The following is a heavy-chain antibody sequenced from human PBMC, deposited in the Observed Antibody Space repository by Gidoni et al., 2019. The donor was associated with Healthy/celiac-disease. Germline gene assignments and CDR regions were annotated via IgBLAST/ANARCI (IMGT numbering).Heavy chain of an antibody. CDR2: IRSKANSYAT. V-gene: IGHV3-73*01. D-gene: IGHD2-21*02. CDR1: GFTFSGSA. Sequence: EVQLVESGGGLVQPGGSLKLSCAASGFTFSGSAMHGVRQASGKGLEWVGRIRSKANSYATAYAASVKGRFTISRDDSKNTAYLQMNSLKTEDTAVYYCTRPTEYCGGDCYSSGAFDIWGQGTMVTVSS. J-gene: IGHJ3*02. CDR3: TRPTEYCGGDCYSSGAFDI.